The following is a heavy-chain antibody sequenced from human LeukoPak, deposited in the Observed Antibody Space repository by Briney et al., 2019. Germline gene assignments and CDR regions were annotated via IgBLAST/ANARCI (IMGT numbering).Heavy chain of an antibody. J-gene: IGHJ4*02. Sequence: GGSLRVSCAASGFTFNSHWMHWVRRALGKGLVWVSGISRDGSSTNYADSVKGRFTISRDNAKNTLYLQMYSLSAEDTAVYYCAKTTTGYSSGRYPGWPVDYWGQGTLVTVSS. CDR1: GFTFNSHW. V-gene: IGHV3-74*01. CDR2: ISRDGSST. D-gene: IGHD6-19*01. CDR3: AKTTTGYSSGRYPGWPVDY.